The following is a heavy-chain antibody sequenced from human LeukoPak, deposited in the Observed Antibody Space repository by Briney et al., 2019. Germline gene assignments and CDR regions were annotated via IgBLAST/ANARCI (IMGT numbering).Heavy chain of an antibody. CDR3: ARDLSGYYDSSGYYHRAFDI. CDR1: GGTFSSYA. Sequence: ASVKVSCKASGGTFSSYAISWVRQAPGQGLEWMGGIIPIFGTANYAQKFQGRVTITADKSTSTAYMELSSLRSEDTAVYYCARDLSGYYDSSGYYHRAFDIWGQGTMVTVSS. J-gene: IGHJ3*02. V-gene: IGHV1-69*06. CDR2: IIPIFGTA. D-gene: IGHD3-22*01.